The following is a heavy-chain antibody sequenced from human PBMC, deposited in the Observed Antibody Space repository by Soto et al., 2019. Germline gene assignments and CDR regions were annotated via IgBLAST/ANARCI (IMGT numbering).Heavy chain of an antibody. CDR1: GGSISSYY. J-gene: IGHJ6*03. V-gene: IGHV4-59*01. CDR2: IYKSGNT. D-gene: IGHD3-10*01. CDR3: ARALGSRAPDYYYYYINF. Sequence: PSETLSLTCTVSGGSISSYYWTWIRQPPGKGLEWIGYIYKSGNTNYNPSLKSRVTISVDTSKNQFSLKLRSVTAADTAVYYCARALGSRAPDYYYYYINFWGKGTMVTVSS.